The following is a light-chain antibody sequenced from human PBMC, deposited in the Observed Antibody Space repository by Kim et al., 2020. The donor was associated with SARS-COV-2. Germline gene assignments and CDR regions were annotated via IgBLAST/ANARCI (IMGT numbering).Light chain of an antibody. CDR1: QSISSW. Sequence: ASVGDRVTITCRASQSISSWLAWYQQKPGKAPTLLIYDASDLESGVPSRFSGSGSGTEFTLTFSSLQPDDFATYYCQQYNSYPITFGQGTRLEIK. J-gene: IGKJ5*01. CDR3: QQYNSYPIT. V-gene: IGKV1-5*01. CDR2: DAS.